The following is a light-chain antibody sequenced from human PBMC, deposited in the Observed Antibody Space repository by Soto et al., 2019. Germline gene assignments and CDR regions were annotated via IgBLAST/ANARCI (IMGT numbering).Light chain of an antibody. CDR1: QSVSSSY. V-gene: IGKV3D-7*01. CDR2: GAS. Sequence: PGERVTLSCRASQSVSSSYLTWHQQKPGQAPRLLIYGASTRATSIPARFSGSGSGTDFTLTISSLQPEDFAVYYCQQDYNLPPFTFGPGTKVDIK. J-gene: IGKJ3*01. CDR3: QQDYNLPPFT.